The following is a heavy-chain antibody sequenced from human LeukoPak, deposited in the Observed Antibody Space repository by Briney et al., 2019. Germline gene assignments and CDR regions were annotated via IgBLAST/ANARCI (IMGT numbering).Heavy chain of an antibody. J-gene: IGHJ4*02. CDR2: ISSSGSTI. CDR3: ARGFRRGYSYGYNFDY. Sequence: GGSLRLSCAASGFTFSDYYMSWIRQAPGKGLEWVSYISSSGSTIYYADSVKGRFTISRDNAKNPLYLQMNSLRAEDTAVYYCARGFRRGYSYGYNFDYWGQGTLVTVSS. V-gene: IGHV3-11*04. CDR1: GFTFSDYY. D-gene: IGHD5-18*01.